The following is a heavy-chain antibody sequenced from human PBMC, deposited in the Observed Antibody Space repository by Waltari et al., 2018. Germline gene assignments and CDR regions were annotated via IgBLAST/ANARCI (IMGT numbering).Heavy chain of an antibody. Sequence: QLQLQESGPGLVKPSETLSLTRSVPGVSFSSRRYYWGWIREPPGKGLKCIASIYHNGDTYYNPPHTSRATISVDASKSQFSLGLISVTAEDTAVYYCARGVGPSFDYGGQGTQVTVFS. CDR2: IYHNGDT. V-gene: IGHV4-39*01. J-gene: IGHJ4*02. CDR1: GVSFSSRRYY. CDR3: ARGVGPSFDY. D-gene: IGHD2-8*01.